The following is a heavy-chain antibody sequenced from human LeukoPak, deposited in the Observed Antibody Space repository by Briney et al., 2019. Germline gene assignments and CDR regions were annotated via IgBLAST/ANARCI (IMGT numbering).Heavy chain of an antibody. CDR3: ARDKLSYCGGDCYSGSGY. J-gene: IGHJ4*02. D-gene: IGHD2-21*02. CDR2: IIPIFGTA. CDR1: GGTFSSYA. V-gene: IGHV1-69*13. Sequence: SVKVSCKASGGTFSSYAISWVRQAPGQGLEWMGGIIPIFGTANYAQKFQGRVTITADESTSTAYMELSSLRSEDTAVYYCARDKLSYCGGDCYSGSGYWGQGTLVTVSS.